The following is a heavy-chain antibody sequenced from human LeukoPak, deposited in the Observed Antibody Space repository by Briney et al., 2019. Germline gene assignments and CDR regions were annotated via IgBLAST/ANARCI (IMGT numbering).Heavy chain of an antibody. J-gene: IGHJ4*02. Sequence: SETLSLTCTVSGGSISSYYWSWIRQPPGKGLEWIGYIYYSGSTNYNPSLKSRVTISVDTSKNQFSLKLSSVTAADTAVYYCARPYGDYVGYWGQGTLVTVSP. D-gene: IGHD4-17*01. CDR2: IYYSGST. CDR3: ARPYGDYVGY. CDR1: GGSISSYY. V-gene: IGHV4-59*01.